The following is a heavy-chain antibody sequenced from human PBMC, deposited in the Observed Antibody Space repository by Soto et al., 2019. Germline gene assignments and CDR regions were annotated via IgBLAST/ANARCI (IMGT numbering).Heavy chain of an antibody. V-gene: IGHV1-3*01. D-gene: IGHD6-19*01. CDR2: INAGNGNT. J-gene: IGHJ4*02. Sequence: ASVKVSCKASGYTFTGYAMHWVSQAPGQRLEWMGWINAGNGNTKYSQKFQGRVTITRDTSASTAYMELSSLRSEDTAVYYCARAVAVAADFDYWGQGTLVTVS. CDR1: GYTFTGYA. CDR3: ARAVAVAADFDY.